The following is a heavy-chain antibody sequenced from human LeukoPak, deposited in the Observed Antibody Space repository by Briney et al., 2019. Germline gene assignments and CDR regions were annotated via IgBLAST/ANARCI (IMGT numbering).Heavy chain of an antibody. CDR2: ISGSGGST. Sequence: GGSLRLSCAASGFTFSSYAMSWVRQAPGKGLEWVSVISGSGGSTYYADSVKGRFTISRDNSKNTLYLQMNSVRAEDTAVYYCAKDLTMHPFDPWGQGTLVTVSS. CDR1: GFTFSSYA. CDR3: AKDLTMHPFDP. J-gene: IGHJ5*02. D-gene: IGHD3-10*01. V-gene: IGHV3-23*01.